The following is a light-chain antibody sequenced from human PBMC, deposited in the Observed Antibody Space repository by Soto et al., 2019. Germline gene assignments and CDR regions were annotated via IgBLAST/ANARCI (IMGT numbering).Light chain of an antibody. CDR3: SSYAGTSPYV. Sequence: QSALTQPRSVSGSPGQSVTISCTGTSSDVGGYNYVSWYQQYPGKAPKLMIYDVNKRPSGVPDRFSGSKSGNTASLTISGRQAEDEADYYCSSYAGTSPYVFGTGTKLTVL. CDR1: SSDVGGYNY. V-gene: IGLV2-11*01. CDR2: DVN. J-gene: IGLJ1*01.